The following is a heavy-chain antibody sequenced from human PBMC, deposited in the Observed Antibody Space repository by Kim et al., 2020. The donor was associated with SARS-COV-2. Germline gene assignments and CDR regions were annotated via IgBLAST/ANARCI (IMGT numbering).Heavy chain of an antibody. D-gene: IGHD1-7*01. V-gene: IGHV3-30*02. CDR3: AKAYQELIDDAFDI. J-gene: IGHJ3*02. Sequence: ADSVKGRFTISRDNTKNTLYLQMNSLRAEDTAVYYCAKAYQELIDDAFDIWGQGTMVTVSS.